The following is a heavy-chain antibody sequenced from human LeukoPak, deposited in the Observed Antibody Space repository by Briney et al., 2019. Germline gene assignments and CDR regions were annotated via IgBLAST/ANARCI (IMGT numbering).Heavy chain of an antibody. V-gene: IGHV3-64*01. J-gene: IGHJ4*02. CDR2: ISDNGADI. D-gene: IGHD3-22*01. Sequence: GGSLRLSCTASGFTFSDYIMHWVRQAPGKALEYISAISDNGADIYYAKSVKGRFRISRDNSKNTLYLEIDSLRSEDMAVYYCVRATYENQPFDLWGQGTLVTVSS. CDR1: GFTFSDYI. CDR3: VRATYENQPFDL.